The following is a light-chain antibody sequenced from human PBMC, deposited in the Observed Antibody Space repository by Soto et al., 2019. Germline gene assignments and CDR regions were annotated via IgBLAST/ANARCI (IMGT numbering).Light chain of an antibody. V-gene: IGKV3-15*01. Sequence: EIVMTQSPATLSVSPGERATLSCRASQSVSSNLAWYQQKPGQAPRLLIYGASTRATGIPARFSGSGSGTEFTLTICSLQSEDFAVYYCQQYNYWPAWTFGQGTKVEIK. CDR3: QQYNYWPAWT. J-gene: IGKJ1*01. CDR2: GAS. CDR1: QSVSSN.